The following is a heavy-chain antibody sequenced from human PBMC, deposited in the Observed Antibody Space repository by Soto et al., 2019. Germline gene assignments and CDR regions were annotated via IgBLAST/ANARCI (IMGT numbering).Heavy chain of an antibody. D-gene: IGHD4-17*01. V-gene: IGHV1-18*01. CDR1: GYTFTSYG. CDR2: ISAYNGNT. J-gene: IGHJ3*02. Sequence: ASVKVSCKASGYTFTSYGISWVRQAPGQGLEWMGWISAYNGNTNYAQKLQGRVTMTTDTSTSTAYMELRSLRSDDTAVYYCARESPYGDHLDAFDIWGRGTMVTVSS. CDR3: ARESPYGDHLDAFDI.